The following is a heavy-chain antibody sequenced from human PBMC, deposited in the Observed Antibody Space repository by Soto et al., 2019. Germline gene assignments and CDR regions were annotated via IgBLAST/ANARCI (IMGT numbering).Heavy chain of an antibody. J-gene: IGHJ6*02. V-gene: IGHV3-21*01. CDR1: GFTFSSYS. CDR2: ISSSSSYI. D-gene: IGHD2-2*01. CDR3: ARDRRSGYCSSTSCYDSPYYYYGMDV. Sequence: GGSLRLSCAASGFTFSSYSMNWVRQAPGKGLEWVSSISSSSSYIYYADSVKGRFTISRDNAKNSLYLQMNSLRAEDTAVYYCARDRRSGYCSSTSCYDSPYYYYGMDVWGQGTTVPVSS.